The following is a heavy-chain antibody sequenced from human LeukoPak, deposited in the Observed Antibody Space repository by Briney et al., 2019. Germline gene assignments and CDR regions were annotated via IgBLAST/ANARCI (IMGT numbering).Heavy chain of an antibody. CDR3: AKDQKRGIVPAGSLYNWFDP. Sequence: GRSLRLSCAASGFIFDDYAMHWVRHARGKGLEGVSGISWNSGSIDYADSVKGRFTISRDNAKNSLYLQMNSLRAEDTAFYYCAKDQKRGIVPAGSLYNWFDPWGQGTLVTVSS. CDR2: ISWNSGSI. J-gene: IGHJ5*02. V-gene: IGHV3-9*01. CDR1: GFIFDDYA. D-gene: IGHD6-13*01.